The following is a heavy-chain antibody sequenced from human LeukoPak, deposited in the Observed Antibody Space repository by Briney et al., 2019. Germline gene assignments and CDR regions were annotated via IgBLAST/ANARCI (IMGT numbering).Heavy chain of an antibody. Sequence: PSETLSLTCSVSGGSISSSSYYWGWIRQPPGKGLEWIGIIYYNGNTYYNPSLKSRVTISVDTSKNRFSLKLSSVTAADTAVYYCARDQHYYGSGSYSGMNYYYYYMDVWGKGTTVTVSS. V-gene: IGHV4-39*02. CDR1: GGSISSSSYY. CDR3: ARDQHYYGSGSYSGMNYYYYYMDV. D-gene: IGHD3-10*01. J-gene: IGHJ6*03. CDR2: IYYNGNT.